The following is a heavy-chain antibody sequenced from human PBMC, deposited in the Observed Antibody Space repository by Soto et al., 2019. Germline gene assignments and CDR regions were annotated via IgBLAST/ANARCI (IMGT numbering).Heavy chain of an antibody. CDR1: GFSFRDYF. CDR2: IGPYSNTI. Sequence: TGGSLRLSCAASGFSFRDYFMSWIRQAPGKGLEWVSYIGPYSNTIYYADSVKGRFTISRDDATNSLYLHMNSLTTEDTAVYYFDYWGQGTLVTVSS. CDR3: DY. J-gene: IGHJ4*02. V-gene: IGHV3-11*01.